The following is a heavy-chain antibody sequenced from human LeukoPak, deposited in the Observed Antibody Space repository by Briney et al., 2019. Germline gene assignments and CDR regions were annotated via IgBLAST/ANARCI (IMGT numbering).Heavy chain of an antibody. CDR1: GGSFSGYY. CDR3: ARANRGEVRHFDY. V-gene: IGHV4-34*01. J-gene: IGHJ4*02. Sequence: SETLSLTCAVYGGSFSGYYWSWIRQPPGKGLEWIGEINHSGSTNYNPSLKSRVTISVDTSKNQFSLKLSSVTAADTAVYYCARANRGEVRHFDYWGQGTLVTVSS. D-gene: IGHD7-27*01. CDR2: INHSGST.